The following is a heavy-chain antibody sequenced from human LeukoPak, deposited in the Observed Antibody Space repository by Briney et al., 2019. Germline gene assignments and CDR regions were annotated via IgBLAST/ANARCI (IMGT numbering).Heavy chain of an antibody. V-gene: IGHV5-51*01. CDR1: RYSFTSYW. J-gene: IGHJ5*02. CDR3: ARQGIMITFGGVIAPGWFDP. Sequence: GESLKISCKGSRYSFTSYWIGWVRQMPGKGLEWMGIIYPGDSDTRYSPSFQGQVTISADKSISTAYLQWSSLKASDTAMYYCARQGIMITFGGVIAPGWFDPWGQGTLVTVSS. CDR2: IYPGDSDT. D-gene: IGHD3-16*02.